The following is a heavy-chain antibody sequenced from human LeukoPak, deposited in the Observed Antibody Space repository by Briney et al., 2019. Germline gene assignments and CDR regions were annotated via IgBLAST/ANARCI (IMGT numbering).Heavy chain of an antibody. J-gene: IGHJ3*02. CDR3: AGLYSYGYEDAFDI. CDR2: INPNSGGT. V-gene: IGHV1-2*02. Sequence: ASVKVSCKGSGYTFTDYYIYWVRQAPGQGLEWMGWINPNSGGTNYAQKFQGRVTMTRDTSVSTAYMELSRLRSDDTAVYYCAGLYSYGYEDAFDIWGQGTMVTVSS. CDR1: GYTFTDYY. D-gene: IGHD5-18*01.